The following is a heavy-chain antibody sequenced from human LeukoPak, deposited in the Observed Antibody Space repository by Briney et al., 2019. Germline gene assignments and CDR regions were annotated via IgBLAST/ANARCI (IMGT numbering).Heavy chain of an antibody. D-gene: IGHD3-10*01. J-gene: IGHJ4*02. CDR3: ARSPMVRGVIITYYFDY. V-gene: IGHV3-30-3*01. Sequence: PGGSLRLSCAASGFTFSSYAMHWVRQAPGKGLEWVAVISYDGSNKYYADSVKGRFTISRDNSKNTLYLQMNSLRAEDTAVYYCARSPMVRGVIITYYFDYWGQGTLVTVSS. CDR1: GFTFSSYA. CDR2: ISYDGSNK.